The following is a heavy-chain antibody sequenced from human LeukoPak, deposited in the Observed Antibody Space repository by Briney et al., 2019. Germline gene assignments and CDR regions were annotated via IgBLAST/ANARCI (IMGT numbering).Heavy chain of an antibody. CDR3: ARGESTYDILTGYLDY. J-gene: IGHJ4*02. D-gene: IGHD3-9*01. Sequence: ASVKVSCKASGYTFTSYYMHWVRQAPGQGLELMGIINPSGGSTSYAQKFQGRVTMTRDTSTSTVYMELSSLRSEDTAVYYCARGESTYDILTGYLDYWGQGTLVTVSS. CDR1: GYTFTSYY. CDR2: INPSGGST. V-gene: IGHV1-46*03.